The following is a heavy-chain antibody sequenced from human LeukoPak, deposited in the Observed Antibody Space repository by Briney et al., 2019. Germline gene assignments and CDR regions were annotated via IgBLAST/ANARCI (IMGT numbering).Heavy chain of an antibody. J-gene: IGHJ4*02. D-gene: IGHD6-13*01. CDR1: GGSISSYY. CDR3: ARDAYSSSWYDY. V-gene: IGHV4-59*01. CDR2: IYYSGST. Sequence: SETLSLTCTVSGGSISSYYWSWNRQPPGKGLEWIGYIYYSGSTSYNPSLKSRVTISVDTSKNQFSLNLRSVNAADTAVYYCARDAYSSSWYDYWGQGTLVTVSS.